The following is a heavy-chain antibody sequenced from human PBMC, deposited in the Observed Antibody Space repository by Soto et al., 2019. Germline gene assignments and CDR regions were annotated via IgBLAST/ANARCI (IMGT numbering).Heavy chain of an antibody. D-gene: IGHD3-16*01. V-gene: IGHV4-4*02. CDR2: IYHSGSH. Sequence: QVQLQESGPGLVKPSGTLSLTCAASSGSIFTTNWWSWVRKSPGRGLQWIGDIYHSGSHKYNPSIKSRVGISIDKSKDRFFLNMSSVTAADTAVSYCARKPDVATAKVGGGYVFDVWGQGTMVTVSS. CDR1: SGSIFTTNW. J-gene: IGHJ3*01. CDR3: ARKPDVATAKVGGGYVFDV.